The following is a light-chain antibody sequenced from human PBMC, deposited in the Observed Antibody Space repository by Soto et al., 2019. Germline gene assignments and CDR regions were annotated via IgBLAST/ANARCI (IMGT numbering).Light chain of an antibody. V-gene: IGKV3D-20*02. Sequence: DIVLTQSPGTLSLSPGERATLSCRASQSLGTDYLAWYQQKPGQAPRLLIYDASRRATGIPVRFSGSGSGADFTLTISTLEPEDFAVYYCQQRSNWPPGTFGQGTKVEIK. CDR3: QQRSNWPPGT. J-gene: IGKJ1*01. CDR1: QSLGTDY. CDR2: DAS.